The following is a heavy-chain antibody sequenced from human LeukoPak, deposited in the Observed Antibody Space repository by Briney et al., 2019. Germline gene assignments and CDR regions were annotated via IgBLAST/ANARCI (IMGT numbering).Heavy chain of an antibody. CDR1: GFTFSNYW. CDR3: ARGYSWYRVDC. CDR2: INSDGSTT. J-gene: IGHJ4*02. D-gene: IGHD6-13*01. V-gene: IGHV3-74*01. Sequence: PGGSLRLSCAASGFTFSNYWMHWVRQAPGKGLVWVSRINSDGSTTTYADSVKGRFTISRDNAKNRLYLQMNSLRAEDTAVYYCARGYSWYRVDCWGQGTLVTVSS.